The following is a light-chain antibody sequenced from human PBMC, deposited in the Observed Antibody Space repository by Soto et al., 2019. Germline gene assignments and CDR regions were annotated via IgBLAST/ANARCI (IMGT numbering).Light chain of an antibody. J-gene: IGKJ3*01. CDR3: QQYYSTPFT. CDR2: WAF. CDR1: QIVLYTSNNKDN. Sequence: DIVMTQSPDSLAGSPGERATINGKSSQIVLYTSNNKDNLAWYHQKPGQPPKLLIYWAFTRESGVPDRFSGSGSGTDFTLTISSLQAEDVAVYYCQQYYSTPFTFGPGTKVDIK. V-gene: IGKV4-1*01.